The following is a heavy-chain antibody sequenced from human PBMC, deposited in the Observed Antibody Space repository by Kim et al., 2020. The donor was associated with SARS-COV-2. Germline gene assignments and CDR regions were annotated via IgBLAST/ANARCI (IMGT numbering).Heavy chain of an antibody. V-gene: IGHV5-10-1*01. J-gene: IGHJ6*02. CDR3: ARERAAAGNYYYGMDV. D-gene: IGHD6-13*01. Sequence: PSFQGHVTISADKSISTAYLQWSSLKASDTAMYYCARERAAAGNYYYGMDVWGQGTTVTVSS.